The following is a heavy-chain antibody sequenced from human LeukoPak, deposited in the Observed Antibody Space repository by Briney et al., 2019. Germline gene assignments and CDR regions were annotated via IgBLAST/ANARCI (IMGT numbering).Heavy chain of an antibody. V-gene: IGHV1-46*01. CDR2: INPSGGST. Sequence: ASVKVSCKASGYTFTSYYMHWVRQAPGQGLEWMGIINPSGGSTSYAQKFQGRVTMTRDTSTSTVHMELSSLRSEDTAVYYCARVGTAGIQWTRRYNWFDPWGQGTLVTVSS. CDR1: GYTFTSYY. D-gene: IGHD5-18*01. CDR3: ARVGTAGIQWTRRYNWFDP. J-gene: IGHJ5*02.